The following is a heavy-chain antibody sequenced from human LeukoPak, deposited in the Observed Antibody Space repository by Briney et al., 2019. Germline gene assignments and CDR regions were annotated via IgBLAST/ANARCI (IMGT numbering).Heavy chain of an antibody. CDR3: ARGVRMNCSSTSCLNWFDP. Sequence: SETLSLTCTVSGGSISGYYGDWIRQPPGKGLEWIGYTHSRGGTRYSPSLEGRVTMSVDTSKNQFSLKLSSVTAADTAVYYCARGVRMNCSSTSCLNWFDPWGQGTLVTVSS. V-gene: IGHV4-4*09. J-gene: IGHJ5*02. CDR1: GGSISGYY. D-gene: IGHD2-2*01. CDR2: THSRGGT.